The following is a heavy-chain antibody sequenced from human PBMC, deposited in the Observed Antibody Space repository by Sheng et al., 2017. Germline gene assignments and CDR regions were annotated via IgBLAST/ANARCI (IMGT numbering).Heavy chain of an antibody. CDR1: GGTFSSYA. CDR3: ARGVGIFGETHKGVWFDP. V-gene: IGHV1-69*05. CDR2: IIPIFGTA. D-gene: IGHD3-3*01. J-gene: IGHJ5*02. Sequence: QVQLVQSGAEVKKPGSSVKVSCKASGGTFSSYAISWVRQAPGQGLEWMGGIIPIFGTANYAQKFQGRVTITTDESTSTAYMELSSLRSEDTAVYYCARGVGIFGETHKGVWFDPWGQGTLVTVSS.